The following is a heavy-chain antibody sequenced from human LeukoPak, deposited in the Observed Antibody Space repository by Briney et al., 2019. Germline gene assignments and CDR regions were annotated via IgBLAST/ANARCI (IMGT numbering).Heavy chain of an antibody. D-gene: IGHD4-17*01. CDR1: GGSISSGGYS. CDR3: ARGDYVNYFDY. V-gene: IGHV4-30-2*01. Sequence: SEALSLTCAVSGGSISSGGYSWSWIRQPPGKGLEWIGYIYHSGSTYYNPSLKSRVTISVDRSKNQFSLKLSSVTAADTAVYYCARGDYVNYFDYWGQGTLVTVSS. CDR2: IYHSGST. J-gene: IGHJ4*02.